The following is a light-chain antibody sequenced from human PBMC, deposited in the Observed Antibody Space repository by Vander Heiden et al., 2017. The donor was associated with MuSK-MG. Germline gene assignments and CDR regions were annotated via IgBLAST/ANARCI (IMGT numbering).Light chain of an antibody. V-gene: IGKV1-39*01. CDR3: QQSDSTLGT. Sequence: DIQMTQSPSSLSASVGDRVTITCRASQSISSYLNWYQQKPGKAPKLLIYAASSLQSGVPSRFSDSGSGTDFTLTISSLQPEDFATYYCQQSDSTLGTFGQGTKVEIK. J-gene: IGKJ1*01. CDR1: QSISSY. CDR2: AAS.